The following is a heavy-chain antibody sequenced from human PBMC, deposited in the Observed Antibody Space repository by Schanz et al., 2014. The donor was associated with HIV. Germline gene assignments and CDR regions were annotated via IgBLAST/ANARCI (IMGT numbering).Heavy chain of an antibody. V-gene: IGHV3-9*01. D-gene: IGHD5-18*01. CDR1: GFNFDDYV. J-gene: IGHJ6*02. Sequence: EVQLVESGGGLVQPGRSLRLSCTGSGFNFDDYVMYWVRQAPGKGLEWVSGISWNSGSIGYGDSVKGRFTISRDNAKNSLYLQMNNLRSEDTALYYCAKDRGGGSGMVTNYYYGMDVWGQGTTVTVSS. CDR2: ISWNSGSI. CDR3: AKDRGGGSGMVTNYYYGMDV.